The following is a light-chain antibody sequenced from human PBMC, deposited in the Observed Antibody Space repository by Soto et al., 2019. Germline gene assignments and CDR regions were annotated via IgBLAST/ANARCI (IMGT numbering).Light chain of an antibody. CDR3: HSHESSNIRV. Sequence: QSALAQPASVSGSPGQSITISCTGTSSDVGGYNYVSWYQQHPGKAPKLMIYEVSRRPSGVSDRFSGSKSGNTASLTISGLQAEDEADYYCHSHESSNIRVFGGGTKLTVL. CDR1: SSDVGGYNY. CDR2: EVS. V-gene: IGLV2-14*03. J-gene: IGLJ3*02.